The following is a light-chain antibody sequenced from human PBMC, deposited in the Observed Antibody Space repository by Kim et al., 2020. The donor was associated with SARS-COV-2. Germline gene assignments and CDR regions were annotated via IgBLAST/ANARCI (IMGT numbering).Light chain of an antibody. CDR2: DTT. CDR3: LLSYSGVWV. J-gene: IGLJ3*02. V-gene: IGLV7-46*01. Sequence: PGGTVTFTCSSGTGPVTSSHFPYWFQQRPGQAPMTLISDTTNTHSWTPARFSGSLLGDKAALTLSGAQPEDEADYYCLLSYSGVWVFGGGTQLTVL. CDR1: TGPVTSSHF.